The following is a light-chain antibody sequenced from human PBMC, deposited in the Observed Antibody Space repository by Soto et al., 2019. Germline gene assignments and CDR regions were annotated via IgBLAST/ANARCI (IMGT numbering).Light chain of an antibody. J-gene: IGLJ2*01. CDR2: DVS. Sequence: QSALTQPASVSGSPGQSITISCTGTSSDVGGYNYVSWYQQHPGKAPKLMIYDVSNRPSGVPNRFSGSKSGNTASLTISGLQAEDEADYYCSSYTSSSTSDVVFGGGTKLTVL. CDR3: SSYTSSSTSDVV. CDR1: SSDVGGYNY. V-gene: IGLV2-14*01.